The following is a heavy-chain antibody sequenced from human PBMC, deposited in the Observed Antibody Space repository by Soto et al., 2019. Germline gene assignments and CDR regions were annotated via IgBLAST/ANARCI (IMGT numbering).Heavy chain of an antibody. J-gene: IGHJ4*02. V-gene: IGHV4-34*01. Sequence: LSLTCSVYGGSFSGYYWSWIRQPPGKGLEWIGEITRGGYTNYNPSLKSRVTISVDTSNEQFSLSLTSVTAADTAVYFCVRALAAVQEWGQGTLVTVSS. CDR2: ITRGGYT. D-gene: IGHD6-13*01. CDR1: GGSFSGYY. CDR3: VRALAAVQE.